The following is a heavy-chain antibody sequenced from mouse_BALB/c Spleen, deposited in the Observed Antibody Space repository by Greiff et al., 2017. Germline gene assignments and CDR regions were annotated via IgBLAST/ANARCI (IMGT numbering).Heavy chain of an antibody. CDR2: IWAGGST. Sequence: QVQLKESGPGLVAPSQSLSITCTVSGFSLTSYGVHWVRQPPGKGLEWLGVIWAGGSTNYNSALMSRLSISKDNSKSQVFLKMNSLQTDDTAMYYCAREELAGTFAYWGQGTLVTVSA. J-gene: IGHJ3*01. CDR3: AREELAGTFAY. CDR1: GFSLTSYG. D-gene: IGHD4-1*01. V-gene: IGHV2-9*02.